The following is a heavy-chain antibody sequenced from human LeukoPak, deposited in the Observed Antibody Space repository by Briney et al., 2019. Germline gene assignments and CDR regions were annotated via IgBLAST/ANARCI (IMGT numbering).Heavy chain of an antibody. CDR3: ARSFRIAARYWFDP. J-gene: IGHJ5*02. V-gene: IGHV1-18*01. Sequence: ASVKVSCKASGYTFTSYGISWVRQAPGQGLEWMGWISAYNGYTNYAQKLQGRVTMTTDTSTSTAYMELRSLRSDDTAVYYCARSFRIAARYWFDPWGQGTLVTVSS. D-gene: IGHD6-6*01. CDR2: ISAYNGYT. CDR1: GYTFTSYG.